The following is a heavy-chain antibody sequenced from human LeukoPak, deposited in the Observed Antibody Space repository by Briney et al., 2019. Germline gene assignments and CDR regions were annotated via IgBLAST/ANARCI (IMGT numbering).Heavy chain of an antibody. D-gene: IGHD6-19*01. CDR2: ISTSGAGT. CDR1: GFTFSSYA. Sequence: PGGSLRLSCAASGFTFSSYAMRWVRQAPGKGLEWVSSISTSGAGTYYADSVKGRFTISRDNSKNTVYLQMNSLRAEDTAVYYCAKDSGNSAWYVDNWGQGTLVTVSS. CDR3: AKDSGNSAWYVDN. V-gene: IGHV3-23*01. J-gene: IGHJ4*02.